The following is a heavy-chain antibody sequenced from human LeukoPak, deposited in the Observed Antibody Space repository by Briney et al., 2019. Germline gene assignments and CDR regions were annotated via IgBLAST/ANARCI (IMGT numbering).Heavy chain of an antibody. CDR3: ARDQEYYYDSSGYG. V-gene: IGHV3-21*01. J-gene: IGHJ4*02. CDR2: ISSSSSYI. D-gene: IGHD3-22*01. Sequence: KPGGSLRLFCAASGFTFSSYSMNWVRQAPGKGLEWVSSISSSSSYIYYADSVKGRFTISRDNAKNSLYLQMNSLRAEDTAVYYCARDQEYYYDSSGYGWGQGTLVTVSS. CDR1: GFTFSSYS.